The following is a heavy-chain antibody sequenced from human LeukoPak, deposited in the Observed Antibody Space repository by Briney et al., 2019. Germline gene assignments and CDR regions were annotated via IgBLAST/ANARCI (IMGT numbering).Heavy chain of an antibody. CDR3: ARDASIAVAGTPFRYFDY. D-gene: IGHD6-19*01. CDR2: IIPILGIA. CDR1: GGTFSSYT. Sequence: ASVKVSCKASGGTFSSYTISWVRQAPGQGLEWMGRIIPILGIANYAQKFQGRVTITADKSTGTAYMELSSLRSEDTAVYYCARDASIAVAGTPFRYFDYWGQGTLVTVSS. V-gene: IGHV1-69*04. J-gene: IGHJ4*02.